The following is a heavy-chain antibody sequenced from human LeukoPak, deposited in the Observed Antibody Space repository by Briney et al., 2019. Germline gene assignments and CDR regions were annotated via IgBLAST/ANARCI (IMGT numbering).Heavy chain of an antibody. CDR1: GFTFSSHA. D-gene: IGHD6-19*01. J-gene: IGHJ4*02. CDR3: AKDGGGKQWLVPGDYYFDY. CDR2: ISGSGAST. V-gene: IGHV3-23*01. Sequence: PGGSLRLSCAASGFTFSSHAMNWVRQAPGKGLEWVSAISGSGASTYYADSVKGRFTISRDNSKNTLYLQMNSLRAEDTAVYYCAKDGGGKQWLVPGDYYFDYWGQGTLVTVSS.